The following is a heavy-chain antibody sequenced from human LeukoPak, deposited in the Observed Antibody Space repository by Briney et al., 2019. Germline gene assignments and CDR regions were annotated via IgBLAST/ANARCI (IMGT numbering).Heavy chain of an antibody. CDR1: GGSISSYY. V-gene: IGHV4-59*08. CDR3: ARVVQTTDSSGFYLPEYFQH. CDR2: IYHSGST. J-gene: IGHJ1*01. Sequence: SETLSLTCTVSGGSISSYYWSWIRQPPGKGLEWFGSIYHSGSTYYNPSLKSRVTISVDKSKNQLSLKLRSVTAADTAVYYCARVVQTTDSSGFYLPEYFQHWGQGTLVTVSS. D-gene: IGHD3-22*01.